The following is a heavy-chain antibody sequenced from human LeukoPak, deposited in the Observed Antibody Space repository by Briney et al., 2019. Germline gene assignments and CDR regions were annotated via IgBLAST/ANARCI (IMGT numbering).Heavy chain of an antibody. Sequence: GGSLRLSCAASGFSFGSFAMHWVRQAPGKGLEWVAIIWYDGISKYYADSVKGRFTISRDNSENTLYLQMNGLTAGDTAVYYCAKTASNWYLDYWGQGTLVTVSS. J-gene: IGHJ4*02. V-gene: IGHV3-33*06. D-gene: IGHD6-13*01. CDR1: GFSFGSFA. CDR3: AKTASNWYLDY. CDR2: IWYDGISK.